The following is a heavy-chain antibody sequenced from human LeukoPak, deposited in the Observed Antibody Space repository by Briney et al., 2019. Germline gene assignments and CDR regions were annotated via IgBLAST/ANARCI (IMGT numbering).Heavy chain of an antibody. Sequence: PGGSLRLSCAASGFTFSSYWMHWVRQAPGKGLVWVSRINSDGSSTSYADSVKGRFTISRDNAKNTLYLQMNSLRAEDTAVYYCATRRIDYGGSWFDPWGQGTLVTVSS. V-gene: IGHV3-74*01. D-gene: IGHD4-23*01. CDR1: GFTFSSYW. CDR2: INSDGSST. J-gene: IGHJ5*02. CDR3: ATRRIDYGGSWFDP.